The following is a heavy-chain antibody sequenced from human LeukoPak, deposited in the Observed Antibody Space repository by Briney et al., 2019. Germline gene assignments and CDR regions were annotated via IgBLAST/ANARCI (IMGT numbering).Heavy chain of an antibody. CDR2: IYYSGST. J-gene: IGHJ4*02. CDR3: AREGGPRRSYFDY. D-gene: IGHD3-16*01. V-gene: IGHV4-39*07. CDR1: GGSISSSSYY. Sequence: SETLSLTCTVSGGSISSSSYYWGWIRQPPGKGLEWIGSIYYSGSTYYNPSLKSRVTISVDTSKNQFSLKLSSVTAADTAVYYCAREGGPRRSYFDYWGQGTLVTVSS.